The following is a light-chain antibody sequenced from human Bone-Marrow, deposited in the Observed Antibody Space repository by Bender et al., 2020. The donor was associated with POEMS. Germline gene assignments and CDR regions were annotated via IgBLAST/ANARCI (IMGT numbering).Light chain of an antibody. CDR1: IIGRKP. V-gene: IGLV1-44*01. CDR2: ADD. CDR3: CTWDDRLNAWM. J-gene: IGLJ3*02. Sequence: QSVLTQPPSASGTPGQRVTISCSGGIIGRKPLSWYQQLPGTDPRLVIYADDRRRSGVPNRFSASKSGSSASLAISGLQSEDAADDYCCTWDDRLNAWMFGGGTKLTVL.